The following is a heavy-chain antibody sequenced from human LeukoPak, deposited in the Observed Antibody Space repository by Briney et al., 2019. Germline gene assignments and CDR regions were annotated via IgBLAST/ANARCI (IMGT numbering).Heavy chain of an antibody. V-gene: IGHV3-11*01. CDR1: GFTFSDCY. D-gene: IGHD4-11*01. CDR3: ARDLSPSMTTVTSDY. CDR2: ISSSGSTI. Sequence: GESLRLSCAASGFTFSDCYRRWIRQAPGKWLERVSYISSSGSTIYYADSVKGRFTISRDNAKNSLYLQMNSLRAEDTAMYYCARDLSPSMTTVTSDYWGQGTLVTVSS. J-gene: IGHJ4*02.